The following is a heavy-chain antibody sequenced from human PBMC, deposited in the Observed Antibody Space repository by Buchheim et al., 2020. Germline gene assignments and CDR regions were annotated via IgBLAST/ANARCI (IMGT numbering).Heavy chain of an antibody. CDR1: GFTFSSYA. J-gene: IGHJ6*02. D-gene: IGHD2-2*02. V-gene: IGHV3-30-3*01. CDR2: ISYDGSNK. Sequence: QVQLVESGGGVVQPGRSLRLSCAASGFTFSSYAMHWVRQAPGKGLEWVAVISYDGSNKYYADSVKGRFTISRDNSKNTLYLQMNSLRVEDTAVYYCARDRGYCSSTSYYIRQNYYYYGMDVWGQGTT. CDR3: ARDRGYCSSTSYYIRQNYYYYGMDV.